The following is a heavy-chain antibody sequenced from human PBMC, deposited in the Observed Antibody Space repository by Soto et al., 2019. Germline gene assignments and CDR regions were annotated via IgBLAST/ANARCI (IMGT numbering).Heavy chain of an antibody. Sequence: QVQLQESGPGLVKPSKTLSLTCTVSGGSISVGGYYWSWIRQHPGKGLEWIGYIYYRGSTYYNPALKRRVTNSVDTSKQQCSLNRIFVTAAARAVYYCARESSRDYHDGMDVWGQGTTFTVSS. V-gene: IGHV4-31*03. CDR2: IYYRGST. J-gene: IGHJ6*02. CDR3: ARESSRDYHDGMDV. CDR1: GGSISVGGYY. D-gene: IGHD2-15*01.